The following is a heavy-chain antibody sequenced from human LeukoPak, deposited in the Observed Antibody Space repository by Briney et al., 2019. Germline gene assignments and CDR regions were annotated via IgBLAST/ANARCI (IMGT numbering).Heavy chain of an antibody. J-gene: IGHJ4*02. CDR2: ISGSGGST. D-gene: IGHD6-13*01. V-gene: IGHV3-23*01. Sequence: GGSLRLSCAASGFTFNSYAMSWVRQAPGKGLEWVSAISGSGGSTYYADSVKGRFTISRDNSKNTLYLQMNSLRAEDPAVYYCARGGPAAGRLDYWGQGTLVTVSS. CDR3: ARGGPAAGRLDY. CDR1: GFTFNSYA.